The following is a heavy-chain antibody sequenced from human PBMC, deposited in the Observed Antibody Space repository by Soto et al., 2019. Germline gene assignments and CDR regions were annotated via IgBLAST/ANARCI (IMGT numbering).Heavy chain of an antibody. CDR2: IYWDDDK. Sequence: QITLKESGPTLLKPTQTLTLTCSFSGFSLSTPGVGVGWIRQPPGKALEWLALIYWDDDKRYSPSLKSRLTITKDTSKNQVVLKMTNMDPVDTAKYSCVYRGESIRSGNYYFDSWGQGTLVTVSS. V-gene: IGHV2-5*02. D-gene: IGHD1-26*01. J-gene: IGHJ4*02. CDR3: VYRGESIRSGNYYFDS. CDR1: GFSLSTPGVG.